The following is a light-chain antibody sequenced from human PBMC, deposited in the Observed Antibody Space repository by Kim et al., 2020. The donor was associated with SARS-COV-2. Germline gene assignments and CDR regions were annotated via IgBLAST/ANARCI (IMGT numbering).Light chain of an antibody. J-gene: IGLJ3*02. CDR2: DVS. CDR1: SADIGSYDY. Sequence: QSALTQPASVSGSPGHSIIISCTGSSADIGSYDYVSWYQQHPGKAPKLLIYDVSNRPSGVSHRVSGSKSGSTASLTISGLQADDEADYYCASYTRSSTLLFGGGTKVTVL. V-gene: IGLV2-14*03. CDR3: ASYTRSSTLL.